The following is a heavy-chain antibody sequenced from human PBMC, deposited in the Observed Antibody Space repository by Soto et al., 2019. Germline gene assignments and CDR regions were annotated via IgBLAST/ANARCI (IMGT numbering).Heavy chain of an antibody. CDR1: GFTFSSYG. Sequence: GGSLRLSCAASGFTFSSYGMHWVRQAPGKGLEWVAVISYDGSNKYYADSVKGRFTISRDNSKNTLYLQMNSLRAEDTAVYYCAKLEGLIVAFSTGGDYWGQGTLVTVSS. CDR2: ISYDGSNK. V-gene: IGHV3-30*18. D-gene: IGHD3-22*01. CDR3: AKLEGLIVAFSTGGDY. J-gene: IGHJ4*02.